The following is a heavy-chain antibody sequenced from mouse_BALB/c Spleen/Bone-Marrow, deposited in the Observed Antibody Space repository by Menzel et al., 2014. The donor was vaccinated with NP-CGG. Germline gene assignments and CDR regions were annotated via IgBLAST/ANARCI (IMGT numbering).Heavy chain of an antibody. CDR3: TRGGNWEDFDY. J-gene: IGHJ2*01. D-gene: IGHD4-1*01. V-gene: IGHV5-17*02. Sequence: EVQLVESGGGLVQPGGSRKLSCAASGFTFSSFGMHWAHQAPEKGLEWIAYISSDSGAIFYADTVKGRFTISRDNPKNTLFLQMTSLRSEDTAIYFCTRGGNWEDFDYWGQGTTLTVSS. CDR2: ISSDSGAI. CDR1: GFTFSSFG.